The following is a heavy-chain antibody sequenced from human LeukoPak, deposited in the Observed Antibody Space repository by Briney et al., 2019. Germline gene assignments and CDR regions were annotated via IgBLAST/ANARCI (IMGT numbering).Heavy chain of an antibody. CDR2: ISGSGGST. CDR1: GFTFSSYA. D-gene: IGHD2-2*01. J-gene: IGHJ4*02. V-gene: IGHV3-23*01. Sequence: GGSLRLSCAASGFTFSSYAMSWVRQAPGKGLEWVSAISGSGGSTYYADSVKGRFTISRDNSKNTLYLQTNSLRAEDTAVYYCAKPNRHCSSTSCYCDYWGQGTLVTVSS. CDR3: AKPNRHCSSTSCYCDY.